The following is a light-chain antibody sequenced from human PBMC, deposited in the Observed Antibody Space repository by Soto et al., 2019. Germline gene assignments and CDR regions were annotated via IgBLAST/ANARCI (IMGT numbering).Light chain of an antibody. J-gene: IGKJ1*01. CDR2: DAS. Sequence: IQMTQSPSTLSASVGDRVTITCRASHNIERWMAWYQQKPGKAPSLLIFDASTLHSGVPSRFSGSGSGTDFTPTISSLQPDDFAAYYCQQFAISTTFGQGTKVDIK. V-gene: IGKV1-5*01. CDR3: QQFAISTT. CDR1: HNIERW.